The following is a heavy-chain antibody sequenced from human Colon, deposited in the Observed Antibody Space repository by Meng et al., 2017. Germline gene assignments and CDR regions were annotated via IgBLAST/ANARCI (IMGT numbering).Heavy chain of an antibody. J-gene: IGHJ4*02. CDR3: ARKRTSPGTLEFDY. V-gene: IGHV4-4*02. Sequence: VRVEEVGPGVGKPCGAPFPPGGVCCCLIRRGNGVTWVRQAPGKGLEWIGEIYPSGRTSSNPSLQGRVTILLDKSKNQFSLELNSVTAADTAIYFCARKRTSPGTLEFDYWGQGTLVTVSS. CDR2: IYPSGRT. D-gene: IGHD6-13*01. CDR1: CCLIRRGNG.